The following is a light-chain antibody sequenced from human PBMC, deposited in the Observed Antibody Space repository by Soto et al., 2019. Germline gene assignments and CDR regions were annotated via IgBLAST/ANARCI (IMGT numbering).Light chain of an antibody. CDR1: SSDVGGYNY. CDR2: DVS. Sequence: QSVLTQPASVSGSPGQSIAISCTGTSSDVGGYNYVSWYQQHPGKAPKLMIFDVSNRPSGVSNRFSGSKSGNTASLTISGLQAEDEADYYCSSHTNINTWVFGGGTKLTVL. V-gene: IGLV2-14*03. J-gene: IGLJ3*02. CDR3: SSHTNINTWV.